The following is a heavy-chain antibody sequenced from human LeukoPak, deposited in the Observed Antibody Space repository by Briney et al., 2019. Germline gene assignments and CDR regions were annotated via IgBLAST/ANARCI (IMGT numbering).Heavy chain of an antibody. CDR3: ARGGYDYRNRYYFDY. CDR1: GGSFSGYY. J-gene: IGHJ4*02. Sequence: SETLSLTCAVYGGSFSGYYWSWIRQPPGKGLEWIGEINHSGSTNYNPSLKSRVTISVDTSKNQFSLKLSSVTAADTAVYYCARGGYDYRNRYYFDYWGQGTLVTVSS. V-gene: IGHV4-34*01. CDR2: INHSGST. D-gene: IGHD4-11*01.